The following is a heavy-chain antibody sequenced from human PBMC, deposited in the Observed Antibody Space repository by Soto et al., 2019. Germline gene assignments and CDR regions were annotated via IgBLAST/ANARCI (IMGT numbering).Heavy chain of an antibody. CDR3: ARLRSGSYAPFDY. CDR1: GGSVSSGSYY. D-gene: IGHD1-26*01. V-gene: IGHV4-61*01. J-gene: IGHJ4*02. Sequence: SETLSLTCTVSGGSVSSGSYYWSWIRQPPGKGLEWIGYIYYSGSTNYSPSLKSRVTISVDTSKNQFSLKLSSATAADTAVYYCARLRSGSYAPFDYWGQGTLVTVSS. CDR2: IYYSGST.